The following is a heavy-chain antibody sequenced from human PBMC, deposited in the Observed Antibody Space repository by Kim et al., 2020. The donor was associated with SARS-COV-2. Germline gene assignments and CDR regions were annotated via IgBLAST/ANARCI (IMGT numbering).Heavy chain of an antibody. Sequence: SETLSLTCAVYGGSFSGYYWSWIRQPPGKGLEWIGEINHSGSTNYNPSLKSRVTISVDTSKNQFSLKLSSVTAADTAVYYCARVVPTVGFFFLWSFDYWGQGTLVTVSS. D-gene: IGHD4-17*01. CDR3: ARVVPTVGFFFLWSFDY. V-gene: IGHV4-34*01. J-gene: IGHJ4*02. CDR1: GGSFSGYY. CDR2: INHSGST.